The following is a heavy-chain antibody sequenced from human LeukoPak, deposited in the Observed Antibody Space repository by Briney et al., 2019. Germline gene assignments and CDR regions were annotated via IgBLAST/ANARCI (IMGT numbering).Heavy chain of an antibody. J-gene: IGHJ3*02. CDR1: GYTLTELS. CDR3: ATKSGDSGGDAFDI. CDR2: FDPEDGET. Sequence: GASVKVSCKVSGYTLTELSMHWVRQAPGKGLEWMGGFDPEDGETIYAQKFQGRVTMTEDTSTDTAYMELSNLRSEDTAVYYCATKSGDSGGDAFDIWGQGTMVTVSS. D-gene: IGHD6-13*01. V-gene: IGHV1-24*01.